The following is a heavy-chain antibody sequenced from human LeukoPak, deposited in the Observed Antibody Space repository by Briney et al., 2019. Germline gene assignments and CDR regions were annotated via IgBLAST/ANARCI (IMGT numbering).Heavy chain of an antibody. CDR3: AKDSTYYYDSSGYYYGAYFDY. D-gene: IGHD3-22*01. Sequence: SGGSLRLSCAASGFTFSSYAMSWVRQAPGKGLEWVSAISGSGGSTYYADSVKGRFTISRDNSKNTLHLQMNSLRAEDTAVYYCAKDSTYYYDSSGYYYGAYFDYWGQGTLVTVSS. CDR2: ISGSGGST. J-gene: IGHJ4*02. CDR1: GFTFSSYA. V-gene: IGHV3-23*01.